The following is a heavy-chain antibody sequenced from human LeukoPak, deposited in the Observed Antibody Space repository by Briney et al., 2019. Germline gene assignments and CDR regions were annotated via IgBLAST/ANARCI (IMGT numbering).Heavy chain of an antibody. V-gene: IGHV4-4*07. CDR1: GSSISSYY. J-gene: IGHJ2*01. CDR3: ARDQGPRSNYVPFDL. D-gene: IGHD4-11*01. Sequence: RTSETLSLTCTVSGSSISSYYWSWIRQPAGKGLEWIGRIYSTGSTSYNPSLKSRVTMSVDTSKNQFSLKLSSVTAADTAVYYCARDQGPRSNYVPFDLWGRGTLVTVSS. CDR2: IYSTGST.